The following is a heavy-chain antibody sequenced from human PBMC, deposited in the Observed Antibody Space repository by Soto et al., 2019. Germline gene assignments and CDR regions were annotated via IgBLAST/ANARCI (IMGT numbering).Heavy chain of an antibody. CDR1: GGSISSGDYY. CDR3: ARWWSGSRQGFDP. V-gene: IGHV4-31*03. J-gene: IGHJ5*02. CDR2: IYYSGST. Sequence: QVQLQESGPGLVKPSQTLSLTCTVSGGSISSGDYYWSWIRQHPGKGLEWIGYIYYSGSTYYNPSRKGRVPIPVDTSKNQFSLKLSSVTAADTAVYYCARWWSGSRQGFDPWGQGTLVTVSS. D-gene: IGHD3-3*01.